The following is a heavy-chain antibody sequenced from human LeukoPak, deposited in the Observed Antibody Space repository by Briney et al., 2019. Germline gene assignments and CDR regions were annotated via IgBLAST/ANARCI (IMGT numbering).Heavy chain of an antibody. CDR3: ARGYSRWSIPTSSYYYRIDL. Sequence: SVKVSCKASGDTLNNYSISWVRQAPGQGLEWMGGIIPIFSTANYAQKFQGRVTITADESTNTAYMELSSLTSDDTAVYYCARGYSRWSIPTSSYYYRIDLWGQGTTVAVSS. CDR2: IIPIFSTA. J-gene: IGHJ6*02. CDR1: GDTLNNYS. V-gene: IGHV1-69*13. D-gene: IGHD6-13*01.